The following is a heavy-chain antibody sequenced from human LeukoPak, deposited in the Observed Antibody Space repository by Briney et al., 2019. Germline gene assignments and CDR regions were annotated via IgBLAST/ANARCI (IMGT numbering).Heavy chain of an antibody. CDR1: GYTFTDYY. D-gene: IGHD2-21*02. Sequence: ASVKVFCKASGYTFTDYYMHWVRQAPGQGLEWMGWINPNSGDTNYAQKFQGRVTMTRDTSISTAYMELSRLRSGDTAVYYCAREYCAGDCYSHGAYFDYWGQGTLVTVSS. CDR2: INPNSGDT. CDR3: AREYCAGDCYSHGAYFDY. J-gene: IGHJ4*02. V-gene: IGHV1-2*02.